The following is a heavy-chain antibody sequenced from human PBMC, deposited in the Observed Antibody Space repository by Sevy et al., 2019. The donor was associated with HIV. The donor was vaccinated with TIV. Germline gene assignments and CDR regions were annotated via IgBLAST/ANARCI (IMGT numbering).Heavy chain of an antibody. CDR2: IYHSGST. Sequence: SETLSLTCAVSGGSISSSNWWSWVRQPPGKGLEWIGEIYHSGSTNYNPSLKSRVTISVDKSKNQFSLKLSSVTAADTAVYYCASVTWPPGYSQTDAFDIWGQGTMVTVSS. J-gene: IGHJ3*02. V-gene: IGHV4-4*02. CDR1: GGSISSSNW. D-gene: IGHD6-13*01. CDR3: ASVTWPPGYSQTDAFDI.